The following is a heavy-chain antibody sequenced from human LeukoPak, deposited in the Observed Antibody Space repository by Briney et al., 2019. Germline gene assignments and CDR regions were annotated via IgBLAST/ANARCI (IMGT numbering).Heavy chain of an antibody. J-gene: IGHJ4*02. D-gene: IGHD1-7*01. V-gene: IGHV3-11*04. Sequence: GGSLRLSCAASGFTFSAFGMSWVRQAPGKGLEWVSYISSSGTTIYYADSVKGRFTISRDNAKNSLYLQMNSLRAEDTAVYYCARLGNYGMFSYYFDYWGQGTLVTVSS. CDR2: ISSSGTTI. CDR1: GFTFSAFG. CDR3: ARLGNYGMFSYYFDY.